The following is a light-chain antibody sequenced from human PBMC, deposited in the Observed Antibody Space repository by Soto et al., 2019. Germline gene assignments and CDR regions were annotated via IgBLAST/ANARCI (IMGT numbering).Light chain of an antibody. Sequence: QSALTQPRSVSGSPGQSVAISCTGTSSDVGGYNYVSWYQQHPGKAPKLMIYEVNKRPSGVPDRFSGSKSGNTASLTVSGLQAEDEADCYCSSYAGSSNVFGTGTKVTVL. V-gene: IGLV2-8*01. CDR2: EVN. J-gene: IGLJ1*01. CDR1: SSDVGGYNY. CDR3: SSYAGSSNV.